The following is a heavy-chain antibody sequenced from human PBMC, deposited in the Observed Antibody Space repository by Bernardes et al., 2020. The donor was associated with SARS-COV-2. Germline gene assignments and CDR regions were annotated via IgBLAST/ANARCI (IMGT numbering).Heavy chain of an antibody. Sequence: SETLSLTCTVSGGSISSSSYYWGWIRQPPGKGLEWIGSIYYSGSTYYNPSLKSRVTISVDTSKNQFSLKLSSVTAADTAVYYCARQVLLGIAAAGNEELDYWGQGTLVTVSS. CDR1: GGSISSSSYY. J-gene: IGHJ4*02. CDR2: IYYSGST. D-gene: IGHD6-13*01. CDR3: ARQVLLGIAAAGNEELDY. V-gene: IGHV4-39*01.